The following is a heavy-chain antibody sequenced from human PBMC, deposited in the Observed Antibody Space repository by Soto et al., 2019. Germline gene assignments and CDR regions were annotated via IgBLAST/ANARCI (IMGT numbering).Heavy chain of an antibody. CDR1: GGSISSGDYY. D-gene: IGHD3-22*01. V-gene: IGHV4-30-4*01. CDR3: ARGVYDSSGYYYAPGGVYYYGMDV. J-gene: IGHJ6*02. CDR2: IYYSGST. Sequence: SETLSLTSTVSGGSISSGDYYWSWIRQPPGKGLEWIGYIYYSGSTYYNPSLKSRVTISVDTSKNQFSLKLSSVTAADTAVYYCARGVYDSSGYYYAPGGVYYYGMDVWGQGTTVTVSS.